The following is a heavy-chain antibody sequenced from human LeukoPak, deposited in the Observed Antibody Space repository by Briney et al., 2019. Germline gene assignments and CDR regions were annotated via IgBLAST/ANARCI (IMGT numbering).Heavy chain of an antibody. J-gene: IGHJ4*02. CDR2: ISSSSSYI. CDR3: ARGGAHDYGDY. V-gene: IGHV3-21*01. CDR1: GFTFSSYS. Sequence: GGSLRLSCAASGFTFSSYSMNWVHQAPGKGLEWVSSISSSSSYIYYAGSVKGRFTISRDNAKNSLYLQMNSLRAEDTAVYYCARGGAHDYGDYWGQGTLVTVSS.